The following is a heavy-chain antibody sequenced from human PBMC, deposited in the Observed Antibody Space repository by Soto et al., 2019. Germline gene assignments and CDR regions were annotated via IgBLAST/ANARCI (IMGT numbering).Heavy chain of an antibody. CDR3: LRHFYPQQLVRVYYYYGMDV. V-gene: IGHV4-39*01. CDR1: GGSISSSSYY. J-gene: IGHJ6*02. CDR2: IYYSGST. Sequence: PSETLSLTCTVSGGSISSSSYYWGWIRQPPGKGLEWIGSIYYSGSTYYNPSLKSRVTISVDTSKNQFSLKLSSVAAADTAVYFFLRHFYPQQLVRVYYYYGMDVWGQGTTVTVSS. D-gene: IGHD6-13*01.